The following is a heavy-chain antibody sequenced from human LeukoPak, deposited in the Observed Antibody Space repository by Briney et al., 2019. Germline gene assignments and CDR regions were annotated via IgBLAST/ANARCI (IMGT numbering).Heavy chain of an antibody. CDR1: GFTFSNAW. CDR2: IKSKTDGGKK. CDR3: TTDRLY. J-gene: IGHJ4*02. V-gene: IGHV3-15*01. D-gene: IGHD6-25*01. Sequence: GGSLRLSCAASGFTFSNAWMSWVRQAPGKGLEWVGRIKSKTDGGKKDYAAHGRGSFTMSRDDSKNTLYLQMNSLKPEDTAVYYCTTDRLYWGQGTLVTVSS.